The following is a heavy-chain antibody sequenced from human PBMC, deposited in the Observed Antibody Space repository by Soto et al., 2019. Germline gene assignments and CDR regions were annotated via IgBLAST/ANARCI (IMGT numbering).Heavy chain of an antibody. CDR3: GRPYNGDDWERAFDF. CDR1: GFTFSGSA. J-gene: IGHJ4*02. CDR2: IRSTVNKYAT. D-gene: IGHD5-12*01. Sequence: EVQLVESGGGLVQPGGSLKLSCAASGFTFSGSAMHWVRQASGKGLEWVGRIRSTVNKYATAYDESVRGRFVISRDDSKNTAYLQMNNLKAEDTAVYFCGRPYNGDDWERAFDFWGQGTLVTVSS. V-gene: IGHV3-73*01.